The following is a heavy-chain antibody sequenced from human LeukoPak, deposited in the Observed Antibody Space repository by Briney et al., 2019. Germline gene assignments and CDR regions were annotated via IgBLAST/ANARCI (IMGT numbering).Heavy chain of an antibody. Sequence: ASVKVSCKASGYIFINNYIQWVRQAPGQGLEWVGMIYLRDGSTSYAQNFQGRVTVTRDTSTSTVHMELSGLTSEDTAVYYCARDQEGFDYWGRGTLVTVSS. V-gene: IGHV1-46*01. CDR1: GYIFINNY. CDR3: ARDQEGFDY. J-gene: IGHJ4*02. CDR2: IYLRDGST.